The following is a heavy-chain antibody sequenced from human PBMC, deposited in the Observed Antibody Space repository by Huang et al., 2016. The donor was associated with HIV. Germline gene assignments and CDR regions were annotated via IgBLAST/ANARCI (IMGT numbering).Heavy chain of an antibody. V-gene: IGHV3-7*01. Sequence: VESGGRSVQPGGSIKLSCVGSTFTFGAYWMSWVRKPPGKGLEWVANIKQDESEKYYVDSVKGRFNSSRDNARKVLFLEMDDLRVEDTAIYFCATKTAGMDIWGQGTTVTVSS. CDR3: ATKTAGMDI. CDR2: IKQDESEK. D-gene: IGHD1-7*01. J-gene: IGHJ6*02. CDR1: TFTFGAYW.